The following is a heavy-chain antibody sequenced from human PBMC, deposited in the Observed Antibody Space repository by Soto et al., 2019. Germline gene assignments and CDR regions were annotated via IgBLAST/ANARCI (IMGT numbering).Heavy chain of an antibody. J-gene: IGHJ6*03. D-gene: IGHD3-16*01. CDR2: TYYRSKWYF. CDR1: GDSVSSNSAG. V-gene: IGHV6-1*01. CDR3: AGGYGDDVSGHYYREF. Sequence: SQTLSLTCAISGDSVSSNSAGWNWIRQTPSRGLEWLGRTYYRSKWYFNYAVSVESRITINPDTSKNQFSLQLSSVTPDDTAVIFCAGGYGDDVSGHYYREFWAKGTRVTVSS.